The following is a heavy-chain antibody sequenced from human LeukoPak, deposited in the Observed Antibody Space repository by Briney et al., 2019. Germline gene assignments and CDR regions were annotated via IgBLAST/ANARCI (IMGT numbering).Heavy chain of an antibody. CDR1: GGTFSSYA. CDR3: ARTYSSGWLRYFDY. D-gene: IGHD6-19*01. V-gene: IGHV1-69*05. CDR2: IIPIFGTA. Sequence: GASVKVSCKXSGGTFSSYAISWVRQAPGQGLEWMGGIIPIFGTANYAQKFQGRGTITTDESTSTAYMELSRLRSEDTAVYYCARTYSSGWLRYFDYWGQGTLVTVSS. J-gene: IGHJ4*02.